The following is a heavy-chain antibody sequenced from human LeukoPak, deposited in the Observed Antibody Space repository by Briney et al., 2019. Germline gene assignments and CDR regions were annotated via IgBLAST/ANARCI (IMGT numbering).Heavy chain of an antibody. Sequence: GGSLRLSCVASGFTFNNYPMTWVRQAPGKGLEWVSAISENGGDRKYAASVKGRFTISRDNSKNTLYLQMNSLRVEDTAIYYCGKDWKVDYWGQGSLVSVSS. D-gene: IGHD1-1*01. J-gene: IGHJ4*02. CDR3: GKDWKVDY. CDR2: ISENGGDR. CDR1: GFTFNNYP. V-gene: IGHV3-23*01.